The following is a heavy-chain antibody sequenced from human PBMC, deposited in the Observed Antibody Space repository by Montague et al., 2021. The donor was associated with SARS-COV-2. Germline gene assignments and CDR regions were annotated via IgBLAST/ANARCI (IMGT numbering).Heavy chain of an antibody. J-gene: IGHJ6*02. Sequence: SETLSLTCTVSGGSISSYYWSWIRQPPGKGLEWIGYIYYSGSTNYNPSLKSRVTISVDTSKNQFSLKLSSVTAADTAVYYCARDRRFLEWPGLYYYYGMDVWGQGTTGTISS. CDR2: IYYSGST. V-gene: IGHV4-59*01. CDR3: ARDRRFLEWPGLYYYYGMDV. CDR1: GGSISSYY. D-gene: IGHD3-3*01.